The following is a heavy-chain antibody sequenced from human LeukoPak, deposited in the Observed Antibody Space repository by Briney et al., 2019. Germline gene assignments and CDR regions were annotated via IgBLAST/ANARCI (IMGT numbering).Heavy chain of an antibody. Sequence: GGSLRLSCAASGFTFSRYSMNWVRQAPGKGLEWVSSISSSSRYIYYADSVKGRFTISRDNAKNSLYLQMNSLRAEDTAVYYCARGRRGDYWGQGTLVTVSS. V-gene: IGHV3-21*06. D-gene: IGHD1-14*01. CDR3: ARGRRGDY. CDR2: ISSSSRYI. J-gene: IGHJ4*02. CDR1: GFTFSRYS.